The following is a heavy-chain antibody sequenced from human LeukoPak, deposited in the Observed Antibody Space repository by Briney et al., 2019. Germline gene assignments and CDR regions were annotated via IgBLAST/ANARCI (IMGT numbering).Heavy chain of an antibody. CDR3: ARGPYCSSTSCPYGSGSYLSTYDY. V-gene: IGHV4-34*01. Sequence: SETLSLTCAVYGGSFSGYYWSWIRQPPGKGLEWIGEINHSGSTNYNPSLKSRVTISVDTSKNQFSLKLSSVTAADTAVYYCARGPYCSSTSCPYGSGSYLSTYDYWGQGTLVTVSS. J-gene: IGHJ4*02. D-gene: IGHD2-2*01. CDR2: INHSGST. CDR1: GGSFSGYY.